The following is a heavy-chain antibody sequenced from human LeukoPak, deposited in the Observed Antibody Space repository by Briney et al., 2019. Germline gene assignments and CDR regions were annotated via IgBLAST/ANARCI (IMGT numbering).Heavy chain of an antibody. CDR1: GYTFTGYY. Sequence: GASVKVSCKASGYTFTGYYMHWVRQAPGQGLEWTGWINPNSGGTNYAQKFQGRVTMTRDTSISTACMELSRLRSDDTAVYYCARDYITAMVSYYYYGMDVWGQGTTVTVSS. CDR3: ARDYITAMVSYYYYGMDV. J-gene: IGHJ6*02. D-gene: IGHD5-18*01. V-gene: IGHV1-2*02. CDR2: INPNSGGT.